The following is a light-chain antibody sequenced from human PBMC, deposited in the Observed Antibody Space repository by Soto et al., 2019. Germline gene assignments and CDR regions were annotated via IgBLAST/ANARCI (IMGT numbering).Light chain of an antibody. CDR1: QDISNY. CDR2: DAS. V-gene: IGKV1-33*01. J-gene: IGKJ3*01. Sequence: DIQMTQSPSSLSASVGDRVTITCQASQDISNYLNWYQQKPGKAPRLLIYDASNLETGVTSKFRGRGSGADFTFTISSLQAGDIATLYCQQYLNRPISTFGPGTKVDIK. CDR3: QQYLNRPIST.